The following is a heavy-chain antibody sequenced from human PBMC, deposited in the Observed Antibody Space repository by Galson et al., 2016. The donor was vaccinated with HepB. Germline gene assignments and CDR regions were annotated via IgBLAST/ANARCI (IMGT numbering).Heavy chain of an antibody. CDR2: ISYDGNNK. Sequence: SLRLSCAASGFTFRSYGMHWVRQAPGKGLEWVAVISYDGNNKYYADSVKGRFPISRDNSKNTLYLQMNSLRAEDTAVYYCAKDGRDAYNFNYYYYAMDVWGQGTTVTVSS. J-gene: IGHJ6*02. V-gene: IGHV3-30*18. D-gene: IGHD5-24*01. CDR3: AKDGRDAYNFNYYYYAMDV. CDR1: GFTFRSYG.